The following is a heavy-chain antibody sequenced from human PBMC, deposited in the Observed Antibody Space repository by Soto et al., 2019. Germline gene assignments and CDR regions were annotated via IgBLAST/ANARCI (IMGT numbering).Heavy chain of an antibody. Sequence: ASVKVSCKASGYTFTGYYMHWVRQAPGQGLEWMGWINPNSGGTNYAQKFQGRVTMTRDTSISTAYMELSRLRSDDTAVYYCARGRRDSSGWFWVRLDYWGQGILVTVSS. CDR1: GYTFTGYY. V-gene: IGHV1-2*02. CDR3: ARGRRDSSGWFWVRLDY. D-gene: IGHD6-19*01. J-gene: IGHJ4*02. CDR2: INPNSGGT.